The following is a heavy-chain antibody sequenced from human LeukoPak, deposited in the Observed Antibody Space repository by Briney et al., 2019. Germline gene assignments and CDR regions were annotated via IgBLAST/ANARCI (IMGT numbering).Heavy chain of an antibody. V-gene: IGHV3-53*01. J-gene: IGHJ6*02. CDR1: GFTVSSNY. CDR3: ARGPLLRWGLGGRGMDV. D-gene: IGHD3-3*01. CDR2: IYSGGST. Sequence: GGSLRLSCAASGFTVSSNYMSWVRQAPGKGLEWVSVIYSGGSTYYADSVKGRFTFSRDNSKNTLYLQMNSLRAEDTAVYYCARGPLLRWGLGGRGMDVWGQGTTVTVSS.